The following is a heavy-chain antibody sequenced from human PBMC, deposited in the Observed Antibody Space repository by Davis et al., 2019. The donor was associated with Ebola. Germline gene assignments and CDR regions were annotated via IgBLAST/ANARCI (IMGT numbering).Heavy chain of an antibody. J-gene: IGHJ4*02. D-gene: IGHD3-10*01. CDR3: AATYSGFDF. Sequence: ASVKVSCKASGYSFTGYYIHWVRQAPGQGLEWMGRINPNSGDTNYAQRFQGRVTMTRDTSISTAYMELSRLRSDDSALYYCAATYSGFDFWGQGTLVTVSS. CDR1: GYSFTGYY. CDR2: INPNSGDT. V-gene: IGHV1-2*06.